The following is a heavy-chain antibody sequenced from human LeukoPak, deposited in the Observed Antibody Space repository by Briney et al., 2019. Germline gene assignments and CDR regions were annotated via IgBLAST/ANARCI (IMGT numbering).Heavy chain of an antibody. Sequence: GGSLRLSCAASGFPFSNYAMTWARQARGKGPEWVSSISGSGENTYYADSVKGRLSISRDNSKNTLYLQMNSLRGEDTAVYYCAKPRNGISGVRGTRYYYYYGMDVGGQGTTVTVSS. CDR3: AKPRNGISGVRGTRYYYYYGMDV. J-gene: IGHJ6*02. CDR2: ISGSGENT. V-gene: IGHV3-23*01. D-gene: IGHD3-10*01. CDR1: GFPFSNYA.